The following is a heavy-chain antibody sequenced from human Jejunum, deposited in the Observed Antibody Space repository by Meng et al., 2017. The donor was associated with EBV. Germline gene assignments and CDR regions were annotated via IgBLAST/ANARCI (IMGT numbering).Heavy chain of an antibody. D-gene: IGHD3-16*02. CDR3: ARSFGGIVADYFDY. CDR2: VIPIFATA. Sequence: QRVRPGARVRKPGSSGTVSWKASEGTFSNYAFSWVRQAPGQGLEWMGGVIPIFATANYAQKGQGRGTRTADKATSTTDRKLRINKSDDTAVYYCARSFGGIVADYFDYWGQGTLVTVSS. J-gene: IGHJ4*02. V-gene: IGHV1-69*06. CDR1: EGTFSNYA.